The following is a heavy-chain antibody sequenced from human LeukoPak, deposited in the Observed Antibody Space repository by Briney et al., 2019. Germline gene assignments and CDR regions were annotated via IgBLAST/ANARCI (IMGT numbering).Heavy chain of an antibody. CDR2: INHSGST. V-gene: IGHV4-34*01. CDR1: GVSFSGYY. J-gene: IGHJ4*02. D-gene: IGHD3-10*01. Sequence: PSETLSLTCAVYGVSFSGYYWSWLRQPPGKGLEWFGEINHSGSTNYNPSLKSRVTISVDTSKNQFSLKLSSVTAAGTDVYYWARYGWFGELLPDYWGQGTLVTVSS. CDR3: ARYGWFGELLPDY.